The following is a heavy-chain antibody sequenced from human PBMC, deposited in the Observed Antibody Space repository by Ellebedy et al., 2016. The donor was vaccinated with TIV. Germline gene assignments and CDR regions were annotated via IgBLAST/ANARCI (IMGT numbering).Heavy chain of an antibody. D-gene: IGHD1-1*01. J-gene: IGHJ4*02. Sequence: GESLKISCAASGFIFSDYVMAWVRQAPGKGLEWVSTMAEYDGRTFYADSVRGRFTISRDNSANILFLHMNSLRAEDTAIYYCAKKKGPTGAWFFDYWGQGTLVTVSS. CDR2: MAEYDGRT. V-gene: IGHV3-23*01. CDR1: GFIFSDYV. CDR3: AKKKGPTGAWFFDY.